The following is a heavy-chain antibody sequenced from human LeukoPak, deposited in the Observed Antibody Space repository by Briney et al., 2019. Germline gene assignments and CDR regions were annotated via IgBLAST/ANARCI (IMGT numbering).Heavy chain of an antibody. CDR1: GFTFNSYA. D-gene: IGHD3-22*01. CDR3: ARAEDYYDSSGSIDFDY. V-gene: IGHV3-30-3*01. Sequence: GGSLRLSCAASGFTFNSYAMHWVRQAPGKGLEWVAVISYDGSNKYYADSVKGRFTISRDNSKNTLYLQMNSLRAEDTAVYYCARAEDYYDSSGSIDFDYWGQGTLVTVSS. CDR2: ISYDGSNK. J-gene: IGHJ4*02.